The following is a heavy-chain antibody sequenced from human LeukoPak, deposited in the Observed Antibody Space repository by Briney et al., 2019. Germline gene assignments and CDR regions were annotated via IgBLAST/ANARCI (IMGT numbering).Heavy chain of an antibody. D-gene: IGHD6-13*01. J-gene: IGHJ5*02. CDR3: ARAAGWLDP. CDR2: IGNSVGNK. V-gene: IGHV3-11*01. CDR1: GFTLSDYY. Sequence: GGSLRPSCTASGFTLSDYYMSWIRQAPGKGLEWVSNIGNSVGNKYYADSVKGRFTISGDNAKKSLYLQMNSLRAEDTAVYYCARAAGWLDPWGQGTLVIVSS.